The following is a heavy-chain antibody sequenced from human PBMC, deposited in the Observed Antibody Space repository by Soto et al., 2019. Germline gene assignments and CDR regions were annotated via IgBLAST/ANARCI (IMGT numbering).Heavy chain of an antibody. J-gene: IGHJ4*02. V-gene: IGHV3-30-3*01. CDR2: ISYDGSNK. Sequence: ESGGGVVQPGRSLRLSCAASGFTFSSYAMHWVRQAPGKGLEWVAVISYDGSNKYYADSVKGRFTISRDNSKNTLYLQMNSLRAEDTAVYYCAREASLVRLFDYWGQGTLVTVSS. D-gene: IGHD6-6*01. CDR1: GFTFSSYA. CDR3: AREASLVRLFDY.